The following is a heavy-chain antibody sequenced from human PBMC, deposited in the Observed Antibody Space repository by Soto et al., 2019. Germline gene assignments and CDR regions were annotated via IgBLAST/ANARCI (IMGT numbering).Heavy chain of an antibody. CDR3: AKGIQWALPFDY. V-gene: IGHV3-23*01. D-gene: IGHD1-26*01. CDR2: ISSSGPKT. CDR1: GFTFSTYA. Sequence: DVQLLESGGGLIQPGGSLRLSCAASGFTFSTYAMSWVRQAPGKGLEWVSAISSSGPKTYYAASVKGRFTISRDNSKNTLYLQMSSLRADDTAVYHCAKGIQWALPFDYWGQGTLVTVSS. J-gene: IGHJ4*02.